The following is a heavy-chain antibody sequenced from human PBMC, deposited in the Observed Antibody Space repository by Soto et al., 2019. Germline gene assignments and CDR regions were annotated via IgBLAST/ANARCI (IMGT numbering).Heavy chain of an antibody. CDR2: INAGNGNT. D-gene: IGHD3-10*01. CDR1: RYTFTTYA. CDR3: ATEPEYYYGMDV. Sequence: ASVKVSCKASRYTFTTYAMHWVRQAPGQRLEWMGWINAGNGNTKYSQKFQGRVTITRDTSANTAYMELSSLRSEDTAVYYCATEPEYYYGMDVWGQGTTVTVSS. J-gene: IGHJ6*02. V-gene: IGHV1-3*01.